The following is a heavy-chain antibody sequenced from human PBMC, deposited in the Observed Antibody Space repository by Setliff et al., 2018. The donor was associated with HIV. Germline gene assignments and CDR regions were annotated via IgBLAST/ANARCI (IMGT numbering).Heavy chain of an antibody. D-gene: IGHD2-21*02. CDR1: GYSINSSHF. J-gene: IGHJ4*02. Sequence: SETLSLTCTVSGYSINSSHFWGWIRQPPGKGLEWVGSIYHSGNTHYNPSLKSRVTISVDTSKNQFSLKLSSVTAADTAMYYCAISIVGVTSEMYWAQGTLVTVSS. CDR3: AISIVGVTSEMY. V-gene: IGHV4-38-2*02. CDR2: IYHSGNT.